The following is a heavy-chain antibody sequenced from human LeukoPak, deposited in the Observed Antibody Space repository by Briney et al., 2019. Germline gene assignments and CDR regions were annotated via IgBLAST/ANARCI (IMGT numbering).Heavy chain of an antibody. V-gene: IGHV3-74*01. CDR3: ATGNYYDSRGYYTFGY. D-gene: IGHD3-22*01. CDR1: GFTFSKYW. CDR2: INGDGSTT. J-gene: IGHJ1*01. Sequence: GGSLRLSCAASGFTFSKYWMHWVRQVPGEGLVWVSLINGDGSTTNYAGFVKGRFTISRDNAKNTLSLQVNSLRAEDTAVYYCATGNYYDSRGYYTFGYWGQGTLVTVSS.